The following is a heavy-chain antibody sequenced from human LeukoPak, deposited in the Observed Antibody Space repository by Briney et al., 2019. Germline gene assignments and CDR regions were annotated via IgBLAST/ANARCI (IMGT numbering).Heavy chain of an antibody. CDR1: GDSISSSPYY. CDR2: IYNSGGT. Sequence: SETLSLTCTVSGDSISSSPYYWGWIRQPPGRGLEWIGNIYNSGGTYYNPSLKSRVTILVDTSKNQFSLKLNSVTAADTAFYYCATSGGDWFDPWGQGTLVTVPS. D-gene: IGHD3-16*01. J-gene: IGHJ5*02. V-gene: IGHV4-39*07. CDR3: ATSGGDWFDP.